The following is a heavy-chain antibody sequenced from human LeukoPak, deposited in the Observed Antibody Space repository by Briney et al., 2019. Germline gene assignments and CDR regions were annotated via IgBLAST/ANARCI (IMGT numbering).Heavy chain of an antibody. J-gene: IGHJ3*02. CDR2: ISSSNSYI. Sequence: GGSLRLSCAASGFTFNTYSMNWVRQAPGKGLEWVSSISSSNSYIYYADSMKGRFTISRDNAKNSLYLQMNSLRAEDTAVYYCARDRRGIGKAFDIWGQGTMVTVSS. CDR3: ARDRRGIGKAFDI. V-gene: IGHV3-21*01. D-gene: IGHD1-26*01. CDR1: GFTFNTYS.